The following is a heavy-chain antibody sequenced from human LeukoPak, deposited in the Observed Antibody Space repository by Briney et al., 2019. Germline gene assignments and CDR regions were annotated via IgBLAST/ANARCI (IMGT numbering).Heavy chain of an antibody. D-gene: IGHD6-13*01. CDR1: GFTFSAYA. Sequence: PGGSLRLSCAASGFTFSAYAMHWVRQAPGKGLEWVAVISYNGSNKYYADSVKGRFTISRDNSKNTVYLQMNSLRAEDTAVYYCAREVAAAGAAFDYWGQGTLVTVSS. CDR2: ISYNGSNK. CDR3: AREVAAAGAAFDY. V-gene: IGHV3-30-3*01. J-gene: IGHJ4*02.